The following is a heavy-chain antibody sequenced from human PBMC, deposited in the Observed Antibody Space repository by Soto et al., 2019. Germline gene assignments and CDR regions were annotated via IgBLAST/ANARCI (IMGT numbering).Heavy chain of an antibody. Sequence: GVSVKVSSKAPRVRFSSYASRWVRQAPGQELEWMGGIIPIFGTANYAQKFQGRVTITADKSTSTAYMELSRLRSEDTAVYYCARRRKISYYYDSSGPRAVFDFWAQGTMVTVPS. CDR2: IIPIFGTA. V-gene: IGHV1-69*06. CDR1: RVRFSSYA. J-gene: IGHJ3*01. D-gene: IGHD3-22*01. CDR3: ARRRKISYYYDSSGPRAVFDF.